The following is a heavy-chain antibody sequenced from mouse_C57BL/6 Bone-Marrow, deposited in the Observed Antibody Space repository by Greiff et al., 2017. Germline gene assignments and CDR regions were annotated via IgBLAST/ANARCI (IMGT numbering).Heavy chain of an antibody. D-gene: IGHD2-1*01. CDR3: ARSGGKRFAY. J-gene: IGHJ3*01. Sequence: QVQLKQPGAELVKPGASVKLSCKASGYTFTSYWMHWVKQRPGQGLEWIGMIHPNSGSTNYNEKFKSKATLTVDKSSSTAYMQRSSLTSEDSAVYYCARSGGKRFAYWGQGTLVTVSA. V-gene: IGHV1-64*01. CDR2: IHPNSGST. CDR1: GYTFTSYW.